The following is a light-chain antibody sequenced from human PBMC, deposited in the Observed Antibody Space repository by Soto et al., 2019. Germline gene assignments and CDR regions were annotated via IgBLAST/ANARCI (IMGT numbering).Light chain of an antibody. J-gene: IGLJ3*02. CDR2: KDS. CDR1: VLAKKY. Sequence: SYELTQPSSVSVSPGRTARITCSGDVLAKKYARWFQQKPGQAPVLVIYKDSERPSGIPERFSGSSSGTTVTLTISGAQVEDEADYYCYSAADNNGVFGGGTKVTVL. CDR3: YSAADNNGV. V-gene: IGLV3-27*01.